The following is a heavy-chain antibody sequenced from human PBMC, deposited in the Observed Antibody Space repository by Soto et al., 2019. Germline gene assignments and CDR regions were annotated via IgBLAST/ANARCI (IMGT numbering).Heavy chain of an antibody. D-gene: IGHD6-19*01. Sequence: VASVKVSCKASGYTFTSYGIGWVRQAPGQGVEGMGWISAYNGNTNYARKVQGRVTMTTDTSTSTAYMELRSLRSDEKAVDSAASEPWLVLPGSSYYGMDVWGQGTTVTVSS. CDR2: ISAYNGNT. CDR3: ASEPWLVLPGSSYYGMDV. J-gene: IGHJ6*02. V-gene: IGHV1-18*04. CDR1: GYTFTSYG.